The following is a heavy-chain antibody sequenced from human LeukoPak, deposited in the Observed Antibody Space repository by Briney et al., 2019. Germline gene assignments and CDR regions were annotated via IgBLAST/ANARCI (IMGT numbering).Heavy chain of an antibody. CDR1: GFTFSNYA. J-gene: IGHJ5*02. V-gene: IGHV3-23*01. CDR3: AKDLSSSWPPNWFDP. Sequence: GGSLRLSCAASGFTFSNYAMSWVRQAPGKGLEGVSAISGSGGSTYYADSVKGRFTISRDNSKNTLYLQTNSLRADGTAVYYCAKDLSSSWPPNWFDPWGQGTLVTVSS. CDR2: ISGSGGST. D-gene: IGHD6-13*01.